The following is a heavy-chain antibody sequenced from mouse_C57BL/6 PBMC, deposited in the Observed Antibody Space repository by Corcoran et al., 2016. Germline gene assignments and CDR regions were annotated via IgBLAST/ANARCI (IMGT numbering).Heavy chain of an antibody. J-gene: IGHJ3*01. CDR2: INPNNGGT. Sequence: EVQLQQSGPELVKPWASVKISCKASGYTFTDYYMNWVKQSHGKSLEWIGDINPNNGGTSYNQKFKGKATLTVDKSSSTAYMELRSLTSEDSAVYYCARSKLGEAWFAYWGQGTLVTVSA. CDR3: ARSKLGEAWFAY. CDR1: GYTFTDYY. D-gene: IGHD4-1*01. V-gene: IGHV1-26*01.